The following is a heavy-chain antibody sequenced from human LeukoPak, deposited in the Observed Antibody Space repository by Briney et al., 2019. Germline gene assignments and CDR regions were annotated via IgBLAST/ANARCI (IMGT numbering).Heavy chain of an antibody. V-gene: IGHV3-23*01. CDR2: ISGSGGST. J-gene: IGHJ4*02. D-gene: IGHD2-21*01. Sequence: GGSLRLSCAASGFTFSSYAMNWVRQAPGKGLEWVSAISGSGGSTYYADSVKGRFTISRDNSKNTLYLQMNSLRAEDTAVYYCAKFLPTHIVVANYYFDYWGQGTLVTVSS. CDR1: GFTFSSYA. CDR3: AKFLPTHIVVANYYFDY.